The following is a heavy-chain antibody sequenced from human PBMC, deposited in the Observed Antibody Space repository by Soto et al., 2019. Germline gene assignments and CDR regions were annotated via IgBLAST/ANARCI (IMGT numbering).Heavy chain of an antibody. CDR3: ARDRNDFWSGYPNNWFDP. J-gene: IGHJ5*02. D-gene: IGHD3-3*01. CDR2: ISAYNGNT. Sequence: QVQLVQSGAEVKKPGASVKVSCKASGYTFTSYGISWVRQAPGQGLEWMGWISAYNGNTNYAQKLQGRVTMTADTSTSTAYMELRSLRSDDTAVYYCARDRNDFWSGYPNNWFDPWGQGPLVTVSS. V-gene: IGHV1-18*04. CDR1: GYTFTSYG.